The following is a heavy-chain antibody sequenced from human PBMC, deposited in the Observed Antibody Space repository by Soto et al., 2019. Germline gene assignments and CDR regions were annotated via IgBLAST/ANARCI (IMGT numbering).Heavy chain of an antibody. Sequence: EVQLVESGGGLVKPGGSLRLSCAASGFTFSNAWMSWVRQAPGKGLEWVGRIKSKTDGGTTDYAAPVKGRFTISRDDSKNTLYLQMNSLKTEDTAVYYCTGGADYGDYYYYYGMDVWGQGTTVTVSS. CDR3: TGGADYGDYYYYYGMDV. D-gene: IGHD4-17*01. J-gene: IGHJ6*02. CDR1: GFTFSNAW. V-gene: IGHV3-15*01. CDR2: IKSKTDGGTT.